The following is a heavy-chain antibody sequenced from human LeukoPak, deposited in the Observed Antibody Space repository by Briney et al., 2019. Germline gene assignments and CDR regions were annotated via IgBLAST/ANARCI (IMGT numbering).Heavy chain of an antibody. CDR2: ISGSGGST. V-gene: IGHV3-23*01. CDR1: GFTFSSYA. Sequence: GGSLRLSCAASGFTFSSYAMSWVRQAPGEGLEWVSAISGSGGSTYYADSVKGLFTISRDNSKNTLYLHMNSLRAEDMAVYYCAKSVGASPRYYFDYWGQGTLVTVSS. CDR3: AKSVGASPRYYFDY. D-gene: IGHD2-15*01. J-gene: IGHJ4*02.